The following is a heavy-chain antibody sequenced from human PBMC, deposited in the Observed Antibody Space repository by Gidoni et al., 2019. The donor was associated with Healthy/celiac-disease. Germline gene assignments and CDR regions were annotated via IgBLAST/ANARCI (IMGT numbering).Heavy chain of an antibody. V-gene: IGHV3-49*04. CDR3: TRDSGSSGWYHFDY. J-gene: IGHJ4*02. D-gene: IGHD6-19*01. CDR2: IRSKAYGGTT. CDR1: GFTFGDYA. Sequence: EVQLVESGGGLVQPGRSLRLSCTASGFTFGDYAMSWVRQAPGKGLEWVGFIRSKAYGGTTEYAASVKGRFTISRDDSKSIAYLQMNSLKTEDTAVYYCTRDSGSSGWYHFDYWGQGTLVTVSS.